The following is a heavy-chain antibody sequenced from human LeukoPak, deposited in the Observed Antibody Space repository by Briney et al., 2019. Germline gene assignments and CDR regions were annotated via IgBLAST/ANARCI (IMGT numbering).Heavy chain of an antibody. CDR1: GYSFTGYD. CDR3: ARDGGYYDSSGYYFDY. J-gene: IGHJ4*02. V-gene: IGHV1-2*06. CDR2: INPNSGGT. Sequence: ASVKVSCKDSGYSFTGYDMHWLRQAPGQGLEWMGRINPNSGGTNYAQKFQGRVTMTRDTSISTAYMELSRLKSDDTAVYYCARDGGYYDSSGYYFDYWGQGTLVTVSS. D-gene: IGHD3-22*01.